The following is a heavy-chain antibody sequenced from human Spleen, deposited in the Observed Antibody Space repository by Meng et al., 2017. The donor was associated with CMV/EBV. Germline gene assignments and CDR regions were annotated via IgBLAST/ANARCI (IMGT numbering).Heavy chain of an antibody. D-gene: IGHD1-26*01. CDR2: IYTSGST. CDR3: ARSPKPKRRWELVNYFDY. CDR1: GGSLSSSY. J-gene: IGHJ4*02. V-gene: IGHV4-4*07. Sequence: HVEAREPVPGLVKPAETLSVTCPCSGGSLSSSYWSWIRQPAGKGLEWIGRIYTSGSTNYNPSLTSRVTMSVDTSKNQFSLKLSSVTAADTAVYYCARSPKPKRRWELVNYFDYWGQGTLVTVSS.